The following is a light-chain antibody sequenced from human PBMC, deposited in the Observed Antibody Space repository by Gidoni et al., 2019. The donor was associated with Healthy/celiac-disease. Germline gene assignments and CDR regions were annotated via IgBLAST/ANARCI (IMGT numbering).Light chain of an antibody. CDR3: QQLNSYPFT. V-gene: IGKV1-9*01. CDR1: QGISSY. J-gene: IGKJ4*01. Sequence: DIQLTQSPSFLSASVGDRVTITCRARQGISSYFAWYQQKPGKAPKLLIYAASTLQSGVPSRFSGSGSGTEFTLTISSLQPEDFATYYCQQLNSYPFTFGGGTKVEIK. CDR2: AAS.